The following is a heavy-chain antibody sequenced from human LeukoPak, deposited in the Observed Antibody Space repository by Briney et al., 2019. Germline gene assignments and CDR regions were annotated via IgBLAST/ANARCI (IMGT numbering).Heavy chain of an antibody. J-gene: IGHJ4*02. D-gene: IGHD5-12*01. CDR3: ARGANLGYSGYEIGY. CDR1: GFTFSSYA. Sequence: GGSLRLSCAASGFTFSSYAMHWVRQAPGKGLEWVAVISYDGSNKYYADSVKGRFTISRDNSKNTLYLQMNSLRAEDTAVYYCARGANLGYSGYEIGYWGQGTLVTVSS. CDR2: ISYDGSNK. V-gene: IGHV3-30-3*01.